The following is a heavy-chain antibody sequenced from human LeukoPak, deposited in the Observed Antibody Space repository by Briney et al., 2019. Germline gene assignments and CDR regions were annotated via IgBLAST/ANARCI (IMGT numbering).Heavy chain of an antibody. D-gene: IGHD5-18*01. CDR3: ARDRRIQLEYYYYYYMDV. V-gene: IGHV3-53*01. CDR1: GFTFSSNY. J-gene: IGHJ6*03. Sequence: GGSLRLSCAASGFTFSSNYMSWVRQAPGKGLEWVSVIYSGGSTYYSDSVKGRFTISRDNSKNTLYLQMNSLRAEDTAVYYCARDRRIQLEYYYYYYMDVWGKGTTVTVSS. CDR2: IYSGGST.